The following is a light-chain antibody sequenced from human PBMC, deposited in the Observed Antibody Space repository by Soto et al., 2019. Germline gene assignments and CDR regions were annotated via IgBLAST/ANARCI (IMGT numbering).Light chain of an antibody. CDR2: EVS. CDR3: SSYAGSLYV. V-gene: IGLV2-8*01. J-gene: IGLJ1*01. CDR1: SSDVGGYNY. Sequence: QAVGTQPPSASGSPGQSVTISCTGTSSDVGGYNYVSWYQQHPGKAPKLMIYEVSKRPSGVPDRFSGSKSGNTASLTVSGLQAEDEADYYCSSYAGSLYVFGTGTKLTVL.